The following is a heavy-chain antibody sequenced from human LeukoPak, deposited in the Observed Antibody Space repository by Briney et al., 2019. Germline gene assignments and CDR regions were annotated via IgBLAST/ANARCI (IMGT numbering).Heavy chain of an antibody. CDR1: GYSFTSYW. CDR2: IYPGDSDT. V-gene: IGHV5-51*01. CDR3: ATSEVSSWKGNYYYMDV. D-gene: IGHD2-15*01. Sequence: GESLKISCKGSGYSFTSYWIGWVRQMPGKGLEWMGIIYPGDSDTRYSPSFQGQVTISADKSISTAYLQWSSLKASDTAMYYCATSEVSSWKGNYYYMDVWGKGTTVTVSS. J-gene: IGHJ6*03.